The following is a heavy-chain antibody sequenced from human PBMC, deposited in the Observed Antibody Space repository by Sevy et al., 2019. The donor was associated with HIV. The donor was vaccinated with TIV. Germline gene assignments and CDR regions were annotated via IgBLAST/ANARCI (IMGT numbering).Heavy chain of an antibody. CDR1: GFSFSTYG. CDR3: GKDWGGASDWYFYFDH. Sequence: GGSLRLSCPASGFSFSTYGMHWVRQAPGKGLEWAAAISYDGTKKYYADSVKGRFTISRDNSKNTLYLEINGLGPEDTALSYWGKDWGGASDWYFYFDHWGQGALVTVSS. CDR2: ISYDGTKK. V-gene: IGHV3-30*18. D-gene: IGHD2-21*02. J-gene: IGHJ4*02.